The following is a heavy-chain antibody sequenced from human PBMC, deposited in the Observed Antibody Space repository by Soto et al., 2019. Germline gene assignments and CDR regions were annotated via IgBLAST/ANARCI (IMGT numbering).Heavy chain of an antibody. CDR3: AKATSVLAARPKNAFDI. J-gene: IGHJ3*02. CDR1: GFTFSSYA. V-gene: IGHV3-23*01. Sequence: EVQLLESGGGLVQPGGSLRLSCAASGFTFSSYAMSWVRQAPGKGLEWVSAISGSGGSTYYADSVKGRFTISRDNSKNTLYLQMNSLRAEDTAVCYCAKATSVLAARPKNAFDIWGQGTMVTVSS. CDR2: ISGSGGST. D-gene: IGHD6-6*01.